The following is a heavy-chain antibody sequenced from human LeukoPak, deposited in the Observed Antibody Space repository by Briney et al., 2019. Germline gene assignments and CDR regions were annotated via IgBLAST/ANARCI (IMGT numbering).Heavy chain of an antibody. J-gene: IGHJ5*02. D-gene: IGHD4-11*01. CDR3: ARDSHDYSIPIQGFDP. CDR2: ISSSGSTI. V-gene: IGHV3-11*04. Sequence: GGSLRLSCAASGFTFSDYYMSWIRQAPGKGLEWVSYISSSGSTIYYADSVKGRFTISRDNAKNSLYLQMNSLRAEDTAVYYCARDSHDYSIPIQGFDPWGQGTLVTVSS. CDR1: GFTFSDYY.